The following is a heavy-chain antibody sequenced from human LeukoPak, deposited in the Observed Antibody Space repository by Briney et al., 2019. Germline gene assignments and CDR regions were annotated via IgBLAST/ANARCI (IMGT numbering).Heavy chain of an antibody. D-gene: IGHD3-16*02. CDR3: AKDYDYVWGSFRHIDY. Sequence: GRSLRLSCAASGFTFSSYGMHWVRQAPGKGLEWVAFISYDGRDKYYAASVKGRFTISRDNPKDTLYLQMNSLRAADTAAYYCAKDYDYVWGSFRHIDYWGQGTLVTVSS. V-gene: IGHV3-30*18. J-gene: IGHJ4*02. CDR2: ISYDGRDK. CDR1: GFTFSSYG.